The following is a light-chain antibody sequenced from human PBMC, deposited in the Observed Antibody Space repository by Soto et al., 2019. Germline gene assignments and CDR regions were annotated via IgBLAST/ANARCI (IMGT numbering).Light chain of an antibody. V-gene: IGLV2-14*01. CDR2: DVS. CDR3: SSYTSSTTYV. J-gene: IGLJ1*01. Sequence: QSALTQPASVSGSPGQSITISCTGTSSDVGGYNYVSWYQQHPSKAPKLMIYDVSNRPSGVSNRFSGSKSGNTASLTISGLQAEDEADYYCSSYTSSTTYVFATGPKVTVL. CDR1: SSDVGGYNY.